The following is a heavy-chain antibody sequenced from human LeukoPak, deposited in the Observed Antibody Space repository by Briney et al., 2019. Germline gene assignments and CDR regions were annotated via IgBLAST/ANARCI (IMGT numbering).Heavy chain of an antibody. Sequence: PSETLSLTCTVSGGSISSGGYYWGWIRQHPGKGLEWIGYIYYSGSTYYNPSLKSRVTISVDTSKNQFSLKLSSVTAADTAVYYCARDLMAEDYYYGMDVWGQGTTVTVSS. V-gene: IGHV4-31*03. CDR3: ARDLMAEDYYYGMDV. CDR1: GGSISSGGYY. D-gene: IGHD5-24*01. CDR2: IYYSGST. J-gene: IGHJ6*02.